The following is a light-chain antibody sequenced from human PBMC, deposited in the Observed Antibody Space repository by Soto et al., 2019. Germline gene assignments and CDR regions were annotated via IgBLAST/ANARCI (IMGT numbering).Light chain of an antibody. CDR2: STV. CDR3: LLYYGGTQDVV. CDR1: TGAVTSGYY. Sequence: QTVVTQESSLTVSPGGTVTLTCASSTGAVTSGYYPSWFQQKPGQAPTALIYSTVDKHSWTPARFSGSLLGGKAALTLSGVQPEDEAEYYCLLYYGGTQDVVFGGGTKLTVL. J-gene: IGLJ2*01. V-gene: IGLV7-43*01.